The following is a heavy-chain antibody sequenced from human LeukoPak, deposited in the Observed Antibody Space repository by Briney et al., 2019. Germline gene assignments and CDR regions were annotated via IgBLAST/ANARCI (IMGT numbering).Heavy chain of an antibody. CDR1: GYSFTSYW. CDR3: ARRLSYDPFDM. V-gene: IGHV5-51*01. CDR2: IYPGDSDT. J-gene: IGHJ3*02. Sequence: GESLKISCKGSGYSFTSYWIGWVRQMPGKGLEWMGIIYPGDSDTTYSPSFQGQVTISADRSISTAYLPWSSLKASDTAMYYCARRLSYDPFDMWGQETMVTVSS.